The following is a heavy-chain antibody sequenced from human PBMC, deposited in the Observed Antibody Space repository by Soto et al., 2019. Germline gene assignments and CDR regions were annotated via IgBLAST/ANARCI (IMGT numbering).Heavy chain of an antibody. CDR3: AREAWVTDGSVSYTTCYYFDY. Sequence: ASVKVSCKASGYTFTSYGISWVRQAPGQGLEWMGWISAYNGNTNYAQKLQGRVTMTTDTSTSTAYMELRSLRSDDTAVYYCAREAWVTDGSVSYTTCYYFDYWGQGTLVTVSS. V-gene: IGHV1-18*01. CDR2: ISAYNGNT. J-gene: IGHJ4*02. CDR1: GYTFTSYG. D-gene: IGHD3-10*01.